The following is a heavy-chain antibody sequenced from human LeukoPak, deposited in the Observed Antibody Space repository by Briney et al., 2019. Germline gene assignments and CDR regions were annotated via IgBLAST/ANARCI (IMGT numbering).Heavy chain of an antibody. CDR1: GYTFDDYA. Sequence: PGRSLRLSCAASGYTFDDYAMHWVRQAPGKGLEWVSGISWNSGSLGYADSVKGRFTISRDNAKNSLYLQMNSLRAEDTALYYCAKDMSSSSRGPYYYYMDVWGKGTTVTVSS. CDR2: ISWNSGSL. J-gene: IGHJ6*03. CDR3: AKDMSSSSRGPYYYYMDV. V-gene: IGHV3-9*01. D-gene: IGHD6-6*01.